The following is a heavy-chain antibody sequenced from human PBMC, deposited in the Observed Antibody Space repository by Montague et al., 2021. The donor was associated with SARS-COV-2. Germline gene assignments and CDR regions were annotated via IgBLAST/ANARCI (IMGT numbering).Heavy chain of an antibody. J-gene: IGHJ6*02. CDR2: INYSGST. CDR3: ARDQGYIWNYYYYYDMDV. Sequence: SETLSLTCTVSGGSISSSCYNWVWIRQPPGKGLVWIGSINYSGSTYYNLYLKSRVTISVDTSKNQFSLKLSSVTAADTAVYYSARDQGYIWNYYYYYDMDVWGQGTTVTVSS. CDR1: GGSISSSCYN. D-gene: IGHD1-20*01. V-gene: IGHV4-39*07.